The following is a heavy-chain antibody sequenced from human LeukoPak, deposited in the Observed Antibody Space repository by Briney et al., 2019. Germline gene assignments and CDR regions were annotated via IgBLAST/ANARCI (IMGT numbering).Heavy chain of an antibody. CDR2: INPSDGGT. CDR1: GYTFNSYY. V-gene: IGHV1-46*02. D-gene: IGHD6-19*01. Sequence: ASVKVSCKASGYTFNSYYMHWVRQAPGQGLAWMGIINPSDGGTSYAQKIQGRVTMTRDTSTITVYMELSSLSSEDTAVYYCARDGKLSSGWSWFDPWGQGTLVTVSS. J-gene: IGHJ5*02. CDR3: ARDGKLSSGWSWFDP.